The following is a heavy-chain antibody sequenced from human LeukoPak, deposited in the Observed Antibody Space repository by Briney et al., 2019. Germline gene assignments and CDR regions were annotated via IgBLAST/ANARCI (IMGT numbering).Heavy chain of an antibody. CDR1: GFTFSSYS. Sequence: KPGGSLRVSCAASGFTFSSYSMTWVRPAPGKGLEWGSSSSNNSIYIYYADSVKGRFTISRDNAKNSLDLQLNSLRGEAMAVFYWARVAIRADIWGQGTMVTVSS. D-gene: IGHD4-17*01. V-gene: IGHV3-21*01. J-gene: IGHJ3*02. CDR3: ARVAIRADI. CDR2: SSNNSIYI.